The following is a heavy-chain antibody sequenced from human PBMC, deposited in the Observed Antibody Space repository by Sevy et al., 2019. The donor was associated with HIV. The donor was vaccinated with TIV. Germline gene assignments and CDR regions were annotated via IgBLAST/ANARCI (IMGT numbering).Heavy chain of an antibody. CDR1: GFTFSSYS. V-gene: IGHV3-48*01. CDR2: ISSSSSTI. J-gene: IGHJ4*02. Sequence: GSLRLSCAASGFTFSSYSMNWVRQAPGKGLEWVSYISSSSSTIYYADSVKGRFTISRDNAKNSLYLQMNSLRAEDTAVYYCARDSSYYDSSGYSPWGQGTLVTVSS. CDR3: ARDSSYYDSSGYSP. D-gene: IGHD3-22*01.